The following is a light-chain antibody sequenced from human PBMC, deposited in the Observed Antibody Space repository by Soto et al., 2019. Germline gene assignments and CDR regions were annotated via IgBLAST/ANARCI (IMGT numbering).Light chain of an antibody. CDR2: EVS. CDR3: SSYTSSSTLV. CDR1: SSDIGGYNY. J-gene: IGLJ2*01. V-gene: IGLV2-14*01. Sequence: QSALTQPASVSGSPGQSITISCTGTSSDIGGYNYVSWYQHHPGRAPKLMIYEVSNRPSGISSRFSGSKSGNTASLTISGLQAEDEAAYYCSSYTSSSTLVFSGGTKLTVL.